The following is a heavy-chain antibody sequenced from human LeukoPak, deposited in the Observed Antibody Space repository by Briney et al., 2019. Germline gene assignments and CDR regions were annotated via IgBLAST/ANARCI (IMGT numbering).Heavy chain of an antibody. V-gene: IGHV3-48*04. CDR1: GFTFSSYA. CDR3: ARKYYYDSSGYY. CDR2: ISSSGSTI. Sequence: GGSLRLSCAASGFTFSSYAMSWVRQAPGKGLERVSYISSSGSTIYYADSVKGRFTISRDNAKNSLYLQMNSLRAEDTAVYYCARKYYYDSSGYYWGQGTLVTVSS. J-gene: IGHJ4*02. D-gene: IGHD3-22*01.